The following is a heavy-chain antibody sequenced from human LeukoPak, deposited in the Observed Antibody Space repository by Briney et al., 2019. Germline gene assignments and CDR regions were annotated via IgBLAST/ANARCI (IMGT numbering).Heavy chain of an antibody. CDR1: GYGFTYYR. CDR3: ARRGRYFDFDL. J-gene: IGHJ4*02. CDR2: IYQGDSDT. D-gene: IGHD3-9*01. Sequence: GESLKISRTGSGYGFTYYRLGWVRPMPRKGLEWMGIIYQGDSDTTYSPSFKGQVTISADTSIRTAYLQWSSLKASDSAMYYCARRGRYFDFDLWGQGTLVTVSS. V-gene: IGHV5-51*01.